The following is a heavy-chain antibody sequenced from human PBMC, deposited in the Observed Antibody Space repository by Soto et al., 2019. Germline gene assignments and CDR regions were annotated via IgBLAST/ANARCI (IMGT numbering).Heavy chain of an antibody. CDR2: IYPGDSDT. CDR1: GYSFTSYW. J-gene: IGHJ3*02. CDR3: ARHKLIAVAGTANDAFDT. D-gene: IGHD6-19*01. Sequence: GESLKISCKGSGYSFTSYWIGWVRQMPGKGLEWMGIIYPGDSDTRYSPSFQGQVTISADKSISTAYLQWSSLKASDTAMYYCARHKLIAVAGTANDAFDTWGQGTMVTVSS. V-gene: IGHV5-51*01.